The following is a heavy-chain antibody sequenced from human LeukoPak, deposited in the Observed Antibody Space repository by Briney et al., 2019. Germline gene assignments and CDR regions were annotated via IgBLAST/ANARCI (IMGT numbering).Heavy chain of an antibody. CDR1: GFTFSSYS. CDR2: IGSSSSTI. D-gene: IGHD5-12*01. J-gene: IGHJ4*02. V-gene: IGHV3-48*01. Sequence: PGGSLRLSCAASGFTFSSYSMNWVRQAPGKGLEWVSYIGSSSSTIYYADSVKGRFTSSRDNARKSLYLQMNSLRAEDTAVYYCAESSSGYGYFDYWGQGTLVTVSS. CDR3: AESSSGYGYFDY.